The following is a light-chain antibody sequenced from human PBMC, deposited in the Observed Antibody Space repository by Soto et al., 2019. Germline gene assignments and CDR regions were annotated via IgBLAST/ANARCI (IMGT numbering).Light chain of an antibody. CDR1: QSVSSS. CDR2: DAS. J-gene: IGKJ4*01. CDR3: QQRRNWPPLT. Sequence: EIVLTQSPATLSLSPGERATLSCRTSQSVSSSLAWYQQKPGQAPRLLIYDASNRATGIPARFRGSGSRTDFTLTISSRAPEDFAVDYCQQRRNWPPLTFGGGTKVEIK. V-gene: IGKV3-11*01.